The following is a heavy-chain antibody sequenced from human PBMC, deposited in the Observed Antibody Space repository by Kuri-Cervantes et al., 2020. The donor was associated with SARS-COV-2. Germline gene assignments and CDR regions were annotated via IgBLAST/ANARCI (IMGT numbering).Heavy chain of an antibody. V-gene: IGHV4-59*08. CDR3: ARPAAAPTEPDAFDI. Sequence: SETLSLTCTVSGGSISSYYWSWIRQPPGKGLEWIGYIYYSGSTYYNPSLKSRVIISVDTSKNQFSLKLSSVTAADTAVYYCARPAAAPTEPDAFDIWGQGTMVTVSS. D-gene: IGHD6-13*01. CDR2: IYYSGST. CDR1: GGSISSYY. J-gene: IGHJ3*02.